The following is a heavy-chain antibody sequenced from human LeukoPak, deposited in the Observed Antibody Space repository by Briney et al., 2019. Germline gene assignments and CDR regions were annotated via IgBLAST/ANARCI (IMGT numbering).Heavy chain of an antibody. D-gene: IGHD4-17*01. CDR3: ARDLVTVTKGFDI. V-gene: IGHV4-59*11. J-gene: IGHJ3*02. CDR2: ISYIGTT. CDR1: GDSFSSHY. Sequence: SETLSLTFAVSGDSFSSHYWTWIRQPPGRGLEWIGYISYIGTTNYNPSLKSRVTISIDTSKNQFSLKLSSVTIADTAVYYCARDLVTVTKGFDIWGLGTMVSVSS.